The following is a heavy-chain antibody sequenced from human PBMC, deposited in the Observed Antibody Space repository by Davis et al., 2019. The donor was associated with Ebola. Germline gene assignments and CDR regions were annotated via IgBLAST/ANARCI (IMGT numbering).Heavy chain of an antibody. J-gene: IGHJ3*02. CDR2: IYTVDSDT. V-gene: IGHV5-51*01. CDR1: GNSFTSHW. CDR3: ASLRRTITGMDDAFDI. Sequence: GESLKISCKASGNSFTSHWIGWLRQMPGKGLEWMGIIYTVDSDTRYSPSFRGQVTISADKFIKTAFLQWSSLEASDTAMYYCASLRRTITGMDDAFDIWGQGTMVTVSS. D-gene: IGHD2-8*02.